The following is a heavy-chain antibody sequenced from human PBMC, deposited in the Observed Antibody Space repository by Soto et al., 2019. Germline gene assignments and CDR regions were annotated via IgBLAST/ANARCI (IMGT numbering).Heavy chain of an antibody. CDR3: LRVVVVIPPGYYYARDV. CDR2: ITSSSDTI. J-gene: IGHJ6*02. V-gene: IGHV3-48*02. Sequence: GGSLRLSCAASGFTFSSFHMNWVRQAPGRGLERVAYITSSSDTIYYSDSVQGRFTISRDNGKNSLFLQMNSLRDEDTAVYYCLRVVVVIPPGYYYARDVWGEWTKVTFS. CDR1: GFTFSSFH. D-gene: IGHD3-22*01.